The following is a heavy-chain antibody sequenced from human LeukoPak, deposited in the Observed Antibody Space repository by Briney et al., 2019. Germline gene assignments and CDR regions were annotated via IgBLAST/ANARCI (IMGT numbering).Heavy chain of an antibody. CDR2: VYNSGGT. CDR1: GGSISSSNSY. J-gene: IGHJ5*01. Sequence: SETLSLTCTVPGGSISSSNSYWGWIRQPPGKGLEWIGGVYNSGGTSYNPSLKSRVIISKDTSKDQVSLRLSSVTVADTAVYYCARHRVVGTTRGRGFDFWGQGALVIVSS. D-gene: IGHD1-26*01. CDR3: ARHRVVGTTRGRGFDF. V-gene: IGHV4-39*01.